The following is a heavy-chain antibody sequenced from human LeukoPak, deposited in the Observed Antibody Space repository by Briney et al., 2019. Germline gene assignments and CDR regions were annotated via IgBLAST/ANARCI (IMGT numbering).Heavy chain of an antibody. CDR1: GFTFSSYA. CDR3: AKDPGYYDSSGDVAFDI. V-gene: IGHV3-23*01. CDR2: ISGSGGST. Sequence: PGGSLRLSCAASGFTFSSYAMSWVRQAPGKGLEWVSAISGSGGSTYYADSVKGRFTISRDNSKNTLYLQMNSLRAEDTAVYYCAKDPGYYDSSGDVAFDIWGQGTMVTVSS. J-gene: IGHJ3*02. D-gene: IGHD3-22*01.